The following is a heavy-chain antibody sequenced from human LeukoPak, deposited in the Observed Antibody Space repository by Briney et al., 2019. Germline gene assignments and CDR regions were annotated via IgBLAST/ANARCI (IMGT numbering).Heavy chain of an antibody. D-gene: IGHD2-2*02. CDR1: GFTFSSYS. Sequence: QAGGSLRLSCAASGFTFSSYSMNWVRQAPGKGLEWVSYISSSSSTIYYADSVKGRFTISRDNAKNSLYLQMNSLRAEDTAVYYCARVKRSAQGSVVPAAIVDWFDPWGQGTLVTVSS. J-gene: IGHJ5*02. CDR2: ISSSSSTI. CDR3: ARVKRSAQGSVVPAAIVDWFDP. V-gene: IGHV3-48*04.